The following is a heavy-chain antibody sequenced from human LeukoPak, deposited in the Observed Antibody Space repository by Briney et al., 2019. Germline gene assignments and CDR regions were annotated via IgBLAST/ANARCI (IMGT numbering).Heavy chain of an antibody. CDR2: ISSSGSTI. CDR3: ARDSSDYGDYKPHDY. CDR1: GFTFSSYS. D-gene: IGHD4-17*01. Sequence: PGGSLRLSRAASGFTFSSYSMNWVRQAPGKGLEWVSYISSSGSTIYYADSVKGRFTISRDNAKNSLYLQMNSLRAEDTAVYYCARDSSDYGDYKPHDYWGQGTLVTVSS. J-gene: IGHJ4*02. V-gene: IGHV3-48*04.